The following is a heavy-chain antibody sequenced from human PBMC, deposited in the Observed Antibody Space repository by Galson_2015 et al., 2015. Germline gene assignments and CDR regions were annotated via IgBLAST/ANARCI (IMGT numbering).Heavy chain of an antibody. Sequence: SLRLSCAGSGFIFSSFAMSWVRQAPGKGLEWVSTIADGGDTTYYADSVKGRFTMSRDNSKNTIFLQMNSLRAEDTALYYCAKDTRSSAAGWYFEAWGQGTLVTVSS. J-gene: IGHJ4*02. V-gene: IGHV3-23*01. CDR2: IADGGDTT. CDR3: AKDTRSSAAGWYFEA. D-gene: IGHD6-19*01. CDR1: GFIFSSFA.